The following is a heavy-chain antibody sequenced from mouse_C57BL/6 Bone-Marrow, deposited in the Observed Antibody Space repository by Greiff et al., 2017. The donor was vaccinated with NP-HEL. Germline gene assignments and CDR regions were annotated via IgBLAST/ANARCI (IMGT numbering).Heavy chain of an antibody. D-gene: IGHD2-3*01. V-gene: IGHV2-5*01. CDR3: AGYFLREDYAMDY. Sequence: VQLQQSGPGLVQPSQSLSITCTVSGFSLTSYGVHWFRQSPGKGLEWLGVIWRGGSTAYNAAFMSRLSITKDNSKSQVFFKMNSLQADDTAIYYCAGYFLREDYAMDYWGQGTSVTVSS. CDR2: IWRGGST. CDR1: GFSLTSYG. J-gene: IGHJ4*01.